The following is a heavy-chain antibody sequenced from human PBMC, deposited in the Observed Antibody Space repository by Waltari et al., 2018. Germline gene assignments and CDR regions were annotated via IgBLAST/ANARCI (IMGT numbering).Heavy chain of an antibody. V-gene: IGHV3-48*02. CDR1: EFTFRRYR. CDR3: ARENYYGSGTYPMDV. J-gene: IGHJ6*04. D-gene: IGHD3-10*01. Sequence: EVQLVESGGGLVQPGGSLRLCGAGSEFTFRRYRRHWVRQAPGKGLEWVSYISSSSTTIYYADSVKGRFTIARDNAKNSRYLQMNSLRDEDTAVYYCARENYYGSGTYPMDVWGKGTTVTISS. CDR2: ISSSSTTI.